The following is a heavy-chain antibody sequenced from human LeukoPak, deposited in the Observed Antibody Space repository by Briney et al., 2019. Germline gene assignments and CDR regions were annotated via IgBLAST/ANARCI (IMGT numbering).Heavy chain of an antibody. J-gene: IGHJ4*02. CDR3: ARDDGYNRFDY. V-gene: IGHV3-74*01. CDR2: VNRDGSST. Sequence: PGVSLRLSCAASGFTFSSYWMHWVRQAPGQGLVWVSRVNRDGSSTSYADSVKGRFTISRDTAKNTLYLQMNSLRAEDTAVYYCARDDGYNRFDYWGQGTLVTVSS. CDR1: GFTFSSYW. D-gene: IGHD5-24*01.